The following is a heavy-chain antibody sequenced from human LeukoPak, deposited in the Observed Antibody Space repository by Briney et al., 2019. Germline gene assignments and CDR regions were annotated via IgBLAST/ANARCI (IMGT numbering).Heavy chain of an antibody. J-gene: IGHJ5*02. V-gene: IGHV1-2*02. CDR2: INPNSGGT. Sequence: ASVKVSCKASGYTFTGYYMHWVRQAPGQGLEWMGWINPNSGGTNYAQKFQGRVTMTRDTSISTAYMELSRLRSDDTAVYYCARDLGTYYYDSSGYPRRWFDPWGQGTLVTVSS. CDR1: GYTFTGYY. CDR3: ARDLGTYYYDSSGYPRRWFDP. D-gene: IGHD3-22*01.